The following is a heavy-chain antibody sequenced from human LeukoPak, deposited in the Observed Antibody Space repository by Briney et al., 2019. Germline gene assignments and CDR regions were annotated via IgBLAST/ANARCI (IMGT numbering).Heavy chain of an antibody. CDR1: GFTFSSYA. CDR3: ARDGQEAAMVT. D-gene: IGHD5-18*01. CDR2: ISYDGSNK. J-gene: IGHJ4*02. V-gene: IGHV3-30-3*01. Sequence: GGSLRLSCAASGFTFSSYAMHWVRQAPGKGLEWVAVISYDGSNKYYADSVKGRFTISRDNSKNTLCLQMNSLRAEDTAVYYCARDGQEAAMVTWGQGTLVTVSS.